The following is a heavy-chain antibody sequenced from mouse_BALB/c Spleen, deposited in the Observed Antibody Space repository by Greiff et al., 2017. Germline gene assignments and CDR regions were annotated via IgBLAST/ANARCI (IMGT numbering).Heavy chain of an antibody. Sequence: QVQLKESGADLAKPGASVKMSCKASGYTFTSYWMHWVKQRPGQGLEWIGYINPSTGYTEYNQKFKDKATLTADKSSSTAYMQLSSLTSEDSAVYYCANYGNYWYFDVWGAGTTVTVSS. J-gene: IGHJ1*01. CDR3: ANYGNYWYFDV. D-gene: IGHD2-1*01. CDR2: INPSTGYT. CDR1: GYTFTSYW. V-gene: IGHV1-7*01.